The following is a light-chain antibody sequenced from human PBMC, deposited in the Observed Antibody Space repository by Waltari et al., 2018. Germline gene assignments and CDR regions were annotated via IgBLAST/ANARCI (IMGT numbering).Light chain of an antibody. CDR3: CSYAGSYVV. CDR1: SSDVGSYNY. V-gene: IGLV2-11*01. CDR2: DVS. Sequence: QSALTQPRSVSGSPGQSVTISCTGTSSDVGSYNYVSWYQQYPGKVPQLMIYDVSKRPSGVPDRFSGSKSGNTASLTISGLQAEDEADYYGCSYAGSYVVFGGGTKLTVL. J-gene: IGLJ2*01.